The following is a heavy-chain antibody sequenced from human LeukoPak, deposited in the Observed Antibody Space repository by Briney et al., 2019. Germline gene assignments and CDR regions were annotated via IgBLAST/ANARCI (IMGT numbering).Heavy chain of an antibody. D-gene: IGHD3-22*01. J-gene: IGHJ4*02. CDR3: ARDVVVMFDY. CDR1: GGSISSYY. Sequence: LSLTCTVSGGSISSYYWSWIRQPPGKGLEWVSYISSSGSTIYYADSVKGRFTISRDNAKNSLYLQMNSLRAEDTAVYYCARDVVVMFDYWGQGTLVTVSS. V-gene: IGHV3-11*04. CDR2: ISSSGSTI.